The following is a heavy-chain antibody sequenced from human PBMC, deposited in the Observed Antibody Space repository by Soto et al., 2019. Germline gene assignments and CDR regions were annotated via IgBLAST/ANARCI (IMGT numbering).Heavy chain of an antibody. J-gene: IGHJ3*02. CDR3: AALELADTIGAFDI. CDR1: GGSISSSSYY. Sequence: QLQLQESGPGLVKPSETLSLTCTVSGGSISSSSYYWGWIRQPPGKGLEWIGSIYYSGSTYYNPSLKSRVTISVDTSQHQCSLKLSSVTAADTAVYYCAALELADTIGAFDIWGQGTMVTVSS. V-gene: IGHV4-39*01. CDR2: IYYSGST. D-gene: IGHD2-8*01.